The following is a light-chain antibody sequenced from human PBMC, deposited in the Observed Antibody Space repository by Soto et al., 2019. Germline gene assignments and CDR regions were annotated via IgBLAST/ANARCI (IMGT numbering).Light chain of an antibody. CDR1: QGISSY. CDR3: LQVASFPIT. Sequence: DIHMTQSPSSVSASVGDRVTITCRASQGISSYLVWYQQIPGKAPKLLIYAASSLQSGVPSRFSGSGSGTDFTLTISSLQPEDFATYFCLQVASFPITFGQGTRLEIK. J-gene: IGKJ5*01. V-gene: IGKV1-12*01. CDR2: AAS.